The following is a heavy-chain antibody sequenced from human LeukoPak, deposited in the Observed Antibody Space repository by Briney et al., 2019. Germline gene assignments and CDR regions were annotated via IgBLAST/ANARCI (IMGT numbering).Heavy chain of an antibody. V-gene: IGHV3-23*01. CDR3: ARQYSYGSRAFDY. CDR2: ITSGITT. J-gene: IGHJ4*02. CDR1: GFAFSSYA. Sequence: GGSLRLSCAASGFAFSSYAMTWVRQAPGKGLEWVSVITSGITTFYADSVRGRFTISRDNSKNTLYLQMNSLRAEDTAVYYCARQYSYGSRAFDYWGQGTLVTVSS. D-gene: IGHD5-18*01.